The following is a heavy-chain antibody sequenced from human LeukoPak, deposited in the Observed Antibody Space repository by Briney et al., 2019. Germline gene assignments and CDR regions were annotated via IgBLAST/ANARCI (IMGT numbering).Heavy chain of an antibody. V-gene: IGHV3-30-3*01. J-gene: IGHJ4*02. CDR2: VSSDGSNR. D-gene: IGHD6-13*01. CDR1: GFTISSYA. Sequence: GGSLRLSCAASGFTISSYALQWVRQAPGQGLEWVAVVSSDGSNRFYADSVKGRFTVSRDNSKNTLYLQMNTLRAEDTAVYYCARDGSIAATGAFDYWGQGTLVTVSS. CDR3: ARDGSIAATGAFDY.